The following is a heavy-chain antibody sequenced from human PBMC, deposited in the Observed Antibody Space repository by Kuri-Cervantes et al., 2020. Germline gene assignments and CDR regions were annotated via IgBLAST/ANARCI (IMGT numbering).Heavy chain of an antibody. CDR1: GFTFSSYW. V-gene: IGHV3-7*01. Sequence: GESLKISCAASGFTFSSYWMSWVRQAPGKGLEWVANIKQDGSEKYYVDSVKGRFTISRDNAKNSLYLQMNSLRAEDTAVYYCAKESSGYCLDYWGQGTLVTVSS. D-gene: IGHD3-22*01. CDR3: AKESSGYCLDY. CDR2: IKQDGSEK. J-gene: IGHJ4*02.